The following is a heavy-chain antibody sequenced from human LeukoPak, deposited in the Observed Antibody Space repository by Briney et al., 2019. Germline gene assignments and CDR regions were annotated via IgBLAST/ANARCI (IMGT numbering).Heavy chain of an antibody. CDR1: GFTFDDYA. CDR2: ISWNSGSI. D-gene: IGHD6-13*01. Sequence: GGSLRLSCAASGFTFDDYAMPWVRHAPGKGLEWVSGISWNSGSIDYADSVKGRFTISRDNAKNSLYLQMNSLRAEDTALYYCAKVHLAAAGPWDAFDIWGQGTMVTVSS. V-gene: IGHV3-9*01. CDR3: AKVHLAAAGPWDAFDI. J-gene: IGHJ3*02.